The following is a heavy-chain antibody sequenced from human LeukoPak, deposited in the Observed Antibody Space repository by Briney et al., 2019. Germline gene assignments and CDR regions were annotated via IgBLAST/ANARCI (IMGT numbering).Heavy chain of an antibody. CDR1: GGSISSYY. CDR3: ARGVVVVAATPYYFDY. J-gene: IGHJ4*02. CDR2: INHSGST. D-gene: IGHD2-15*01. Sequence: SETLSLTCTVSGGSISSYYWSWIRQPPGKGLEWIGEINHSGSTNYNPSLKSRVTISVDTSKNQFSLKLSSVTAADTAVYYCARGVVVVAATPYYFDYWGQGTLVTVSS. V-gene: IGHV4-34*01.